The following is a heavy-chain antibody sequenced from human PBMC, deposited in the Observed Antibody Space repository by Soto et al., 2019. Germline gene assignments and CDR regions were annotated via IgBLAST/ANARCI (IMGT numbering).Heavy chain of an antibody. CDR1: GYSFTSYW. CDR3: ASPLESRYYYYGMDV. Sequence: GESLKISCQGSGYSFTSYWISWVRQMPGKGLEWMGKIDPSDSDTNYSPSFQGHVTISADKSISTAYLQWSSLKASDTAMYYCASPLESRYYYYGMDVWGQGTTVTVSS. CDR2: IDPSDSDT. D-gene: IGHD1-1*01. V-gene: IGHV5-10-1*01. J-gene: IGHJ6*02.